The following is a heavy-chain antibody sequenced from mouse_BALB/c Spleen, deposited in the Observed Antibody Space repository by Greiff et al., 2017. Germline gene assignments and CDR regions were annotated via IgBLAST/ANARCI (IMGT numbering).Heavy chain of an antibody. Sequence: EVKLVESGGGLVKPGGSLKLSCAASGFAFSSYDMSWVRQTPEKRLEWVAYISSGGGSTYYPDTVKGRFTIYRDNAKNTLYLQMSSLKSEDTAMYYCARHYYGSSYFDYWGQGTTLTVSS. V-gene: IGHV5-12-1*01. CDR1: GFAFSSYD. CDR3: ARHYYGSSYFDY. D-gene: IGHD1-1*01. CDR2: ISSGGGST. J-gene: IGHJ2*01.